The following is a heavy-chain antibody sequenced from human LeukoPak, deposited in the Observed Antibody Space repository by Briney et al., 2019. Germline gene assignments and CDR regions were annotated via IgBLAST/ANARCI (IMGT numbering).Heavy chain of an antibody. Sequence: ASVKVSCKASGYTFTGYYMHWVRQAPGQGLEWMGWINPNSGGTNYAQKFQGRVTMTRDTSISTAYMELSRLRSDDTAVYYCARGGFDWLLFYYYYMDVWGKGTTVTISS. CDR3: ARGGFDWLLFYYYYMDV. CDR1: GYTFTGYY. D-gene: IGHD3-9*01. V-gene: IGHV1-2*02. CDR2: INPNSGGT. J-gene: IGHJ6*03.